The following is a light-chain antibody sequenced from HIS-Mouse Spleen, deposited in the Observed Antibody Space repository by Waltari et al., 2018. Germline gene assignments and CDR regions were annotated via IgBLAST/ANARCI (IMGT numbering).Light chain of an antibody. Sequence: QSALTQPASVSGSPGQSITISCTGTSSDVGGYNYVSCYQQHPGKAPKLMIYDVSNRPSGVSNRFSGSKSRNTASLTISGLQAEDEADYYCSSYTSSSFNVVFGGGTKLTVL. CDR2: DVS. J-gene: IGLJ2*01. CDR1: SSDVGGYNY. V-gene: IGLV2-14*03. CDR3: SSYTSSSFNVV.